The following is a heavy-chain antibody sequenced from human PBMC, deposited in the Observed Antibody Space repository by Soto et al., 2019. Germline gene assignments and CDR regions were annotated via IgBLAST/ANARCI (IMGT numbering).Heavy chain of an antibody. Sequence: PSETLSLTCTVSGGSISSSSYYWGWIRQPPGKGLEWIGSIYYSGSTYYNPSLKSRVTISVDTSKNQFSLKLSSVTAAVTAVYYCARHGLLWFGERDAFRIRGKGKMVTASS. CDR1: GGSISSSSYY. CDR3: ARHGLLWFGERDAFRI. J-gene: IGHJ3*02. D-gene: IGHD3-10*01. CDR2: IYYSGST. V-gene: IGHV4-39*01.